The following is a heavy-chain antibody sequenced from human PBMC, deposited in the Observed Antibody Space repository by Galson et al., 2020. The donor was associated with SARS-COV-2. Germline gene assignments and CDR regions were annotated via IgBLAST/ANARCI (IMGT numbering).Heavy chain of an antibody. CDR1: GYTFTDYY. CDR3: ASLSFYGFLSGYIVDV. D-gene: IGHD3-9*01. V-gene: IGHV1-2*02. J-gene: IGHJ6*02. CDR2: LNPKSGGT. Sequence: ASVKVSSQAPGYTFTDYYIHCVRQAPGQGLEWMGWLNPKSGGTNSAQKFEGRVTMTRATSITTAYMELSRLTPVDTAVYYCASLSFYGFLSGYIVDVLGQGTMVTFSS.